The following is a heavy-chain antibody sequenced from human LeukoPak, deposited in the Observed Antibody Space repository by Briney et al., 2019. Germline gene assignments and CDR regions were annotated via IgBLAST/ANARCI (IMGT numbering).Heavy chain of an antibody. CDR1: GFTFSSYG. D-gene: IGHD5-12*01. Sequence: QTGGSLRLSCAASGFTFSSYGMHWIRQAPGKGLEWVAGISFDGSIEFYADSVKGRFTVSRDNSRYTLYLQMNSLRPEDTAVYYCVRYDSSRFDPWGQGTLVTVSS. CDR2: ISFDGSIE. J-gene: IGHJ5*02. CDR3: VRYDSSRFDP. V-gene: IGHV3-30*03.